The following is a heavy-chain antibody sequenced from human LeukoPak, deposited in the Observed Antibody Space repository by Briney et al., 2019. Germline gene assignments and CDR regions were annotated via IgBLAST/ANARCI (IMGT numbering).Heavy chain of an antibody. CDR2: IYYSGST. Sequence: PSETLSLTCTVSGGSLSSRNYYWGWIRQPPGTGLEWIGSIYYSGSTYYNPSLKSRVTISVDTSKNQFSLKLSFVTAADTAVYYCALMRGSGSYYSYYFDHWGQGTLVTVSS. CDR1: GGSLSSRNYY. V-gene: IGHV4-39*01. J-gene: IGHJ4*02. D-gene: IGHD3-10*01. CDR3: ALMRGSGSYYSYYFDH.